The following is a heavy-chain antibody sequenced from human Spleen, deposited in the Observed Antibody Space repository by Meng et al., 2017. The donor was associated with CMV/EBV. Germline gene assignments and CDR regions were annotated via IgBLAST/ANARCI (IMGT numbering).Heavy chain of an antibody. CDR3: ARGRRNYYGSGSWFDP. CDR2: INHSGST. J-gene: IGHJ5*02. V-gene: IGHV4-34*01. D-gene: IGHD3-10*01. CDR1: GGSFSGYY. Sequence: SETLSLTCAVYGGSFSGYYWSWIRQPPGKGLEWIGEINHSGSTNYNPSLKSRVTISVDTSKNQFSLKLGSVTAADTAVYYCARGRRNYYGSGSWFDPWGQGTLVTVSS.